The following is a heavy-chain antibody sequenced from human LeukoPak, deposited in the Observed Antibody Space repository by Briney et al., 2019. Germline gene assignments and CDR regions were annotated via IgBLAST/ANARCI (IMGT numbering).Heavy chain of an antibody. D-gene: IGHD6-6*01. Sequence: PGGSLRLSCLASGFTFRDYYMTWVRQAPGKGLEWVSYISSSGSTIYYADSVKGRFTISRDNAKNSLYLQMNSLRAEDMALYYCAKDTRQYSTSGEFDYWGQGTLVTVSS. CDR2: ISSSGSTI. CDR3: AKDTRQYSTSGEFDY. J-gene: IGHJ4*02. CDR1: GFTFRDYY. V-gene: IGHV3-11*01.